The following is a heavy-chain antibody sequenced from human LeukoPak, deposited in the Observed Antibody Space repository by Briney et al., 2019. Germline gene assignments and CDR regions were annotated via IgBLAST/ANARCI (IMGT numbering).Heavy chain of an antibody. J-gene: IGHJ4*02. CDR3: ARNPPYCTSTSCYIDY. V-gene: IGHV1-2*02. CDR1: GYAFTIYY. CDR2: INPNSGAT. Sequence: ASVKVSCKASGYAFTIYYMHWVRQAPGQGLEWMGWINPNSGATSYAQRFQGRVTMARDTSISTAYMELSGLTSDDTAVYYCARNPPYCTSTSCYIDYWGQGTLVTVSS. D-gene: IGHD2-2*02.